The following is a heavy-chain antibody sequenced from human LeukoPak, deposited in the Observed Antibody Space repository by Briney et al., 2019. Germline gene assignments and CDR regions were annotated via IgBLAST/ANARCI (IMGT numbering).Heavy chain of an antibody. D-gene: IGHD2-15*01. CDR3: AKARYCSGGSCYGDY. Sequence: GRSLRLSCAASGFTFSSYAMHWVRQAPGKGLEWVAVISYDGSNKYYADSVKGRFTISRDNSKNTLYLQMNSLRAEDTAVYYCAKARYCSGGSCYGDYWGQGTLVTVSS. CDR2: ISYDGSNK. J-gene: IGHJ4*02. CDR1: GFTFSSYA. V-gene: IGHV3-30*07.